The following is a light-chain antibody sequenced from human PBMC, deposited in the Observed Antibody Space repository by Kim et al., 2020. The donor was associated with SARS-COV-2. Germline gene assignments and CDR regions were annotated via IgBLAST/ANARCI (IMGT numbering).Light chain of an antibody. CDR2: LAS. Sequence: SASVGDRVTITCRASQGINTYLAWYQQRPGKAPKRLIYLASTLESGVPPRFSGSGFGTEFTLTINSLQPDDFATYYCQHYVRFPYTFGQGTKLEI. CDR3: QHYVRFPYT. CDR1: QGINTY. J-gene: IGKJ2*01. V-gene: IGKV1-5*03.